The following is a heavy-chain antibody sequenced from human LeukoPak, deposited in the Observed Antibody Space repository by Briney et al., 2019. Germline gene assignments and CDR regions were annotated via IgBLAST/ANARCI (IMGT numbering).Heavy chain of an antibody. D-gene: IGHD2-2*01. J-gene: IGHJ4*02. Sequence: GGSLRLSCAASGFTFSSYAMSWVRQAPGKGLEWVSTISGSGSSTYYADSVKGRFTISRDNSKNTLYLQMNSLRAEDTAVYYCAKVLPPYQPLLPYFDYWGQGTLVTVSS. CDR1: GFTFSSYA. V-gene: IGHV3-23*01. CDR2: ISGSGSST. CDR3: AKVLPPYQPLLPYFDY.